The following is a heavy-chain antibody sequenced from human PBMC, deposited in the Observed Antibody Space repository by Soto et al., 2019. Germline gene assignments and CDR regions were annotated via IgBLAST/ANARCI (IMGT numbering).Heavy chain of an antibody. CDR3: AKALGSLHPSDI. CDR1: GWTFSSCG. V-gene: IGHV3-23*01. CDR2: IKGSDGGA. J-gene: IGHJ3*02. D-gene: IGHD3-16*01. Sequence: GVSVRLSCPVSGWTFSSCGMSWVRQAPGKGLEWVSTIKGSDGGAYYGDSVKGRFTISRDNSTNPPYLQMNTLRAEDPAVYYCAKALGSLHPSDIWGQRTMVPVSS.